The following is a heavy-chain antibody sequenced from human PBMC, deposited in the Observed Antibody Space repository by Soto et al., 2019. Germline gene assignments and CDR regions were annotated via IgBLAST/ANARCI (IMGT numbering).Heavy chain of an antibody. CDR3: DSLVLREFDY. CDR1: GFSFGAYA. Sequence: PGGSLRLSCTASGFSFGAYAMNWVRQAPGKGPQWVSGLVGNGGDKTYADSVRGRFTVSRDNSKNTLYLQMNNLRDEDTAVYYCDSLVLREFDYWGQGTLVTVSS. V-gene: IGHV3-23*01. D-gene: IGHD2-15*01. J-gene: IGHJ4*02. CDR2: LVGNGGDK.